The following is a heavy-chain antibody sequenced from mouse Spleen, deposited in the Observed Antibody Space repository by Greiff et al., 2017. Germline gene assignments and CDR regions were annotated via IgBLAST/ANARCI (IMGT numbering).Heavy chain of an antibody. J-gene: IGHJ4*01. V-gene: IGHV1-82*01. CDR2: IYPGDGDT. CDR1: GYAFSSSW. Sequence: QVQLQQSGPELVKPGASVKISCTASGYAFSSSWMNWVKQRPGKGLEWIGRIYPGDGDTNYNGKFKGKATLTADKSSSTAYMQLSSLTSEDSAVYFCARGTARYYAMDYWGQGTSVTVSS. CDR3: ARGTARYYAMDY. D-gene: IGHD3-2*01.